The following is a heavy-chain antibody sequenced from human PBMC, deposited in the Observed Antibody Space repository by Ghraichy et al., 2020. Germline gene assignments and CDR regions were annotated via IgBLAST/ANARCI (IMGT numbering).Heavy chain of an antibody. CDR2: IYYSGST. D-gene: IGHD2-2*03. CDR1: GGSISSSSYY. CDR3: ARLDIVVVPAAMDV. V-gene: IGHV4-39*01. Sequence: SQTLSLTCTVSGGSISSSSYYWGWIRQPPGKGLEWIGSIYYSGSTYYNPSLKSRVTISVDTSKNQFSLKLSSVTAADTAVYYCARLDIVVVPAAMDVWGQGTTVTVSS. J-gene: IGHJ6*02.